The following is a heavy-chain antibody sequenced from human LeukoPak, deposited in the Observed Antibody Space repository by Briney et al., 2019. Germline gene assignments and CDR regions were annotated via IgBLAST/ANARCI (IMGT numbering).Heavy chain of an antibody. Sequence: PGGSLRLSCAASGFTSRSYEMNWVRQAPGKGLEWVSYISSSGSTIYYADSVKGRSTISRDNAKNSLYLQMNSLRAEDTAVYYCATVAGYGENYWGQGTLVTVSS. CDR3: ATVAGYGENY. CDR1: GFTSRSYE. CDR2: ISSSGSTI. D-gene: IGHD3-10*01. V-gene: IGHV3-48*03. J-gene: IGHJ4*02.